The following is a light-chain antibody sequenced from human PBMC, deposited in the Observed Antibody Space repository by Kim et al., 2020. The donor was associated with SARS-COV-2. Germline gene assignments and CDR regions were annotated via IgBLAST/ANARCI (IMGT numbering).Light chain of an antibody. V-gene: IGKV3-20*01. CDR2: GAS. CDR3: QQYGSSSWT. CDR1: QSVSSSY. J-gene: IGKJ1*01. Sequence: SPGERAPLSCRASQSVSSSYLAWYQQKPGQAPRLLIYGASSRATGIPDRFSGSGSGTDFTLTISRREPEDVAVYYCQQYGSSSWTFGQGTKVDIK.